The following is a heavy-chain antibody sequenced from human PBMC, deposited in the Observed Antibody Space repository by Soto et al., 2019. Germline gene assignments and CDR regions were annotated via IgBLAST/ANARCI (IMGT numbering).Heavy chain of an antibody. Sequence: QVQLVQSGAEVKKPGASVKVSCKASGYTFTSYGISWVRQAPGQGLEWMGWISDYNGNPNHAQKLQGRVTMTTDTSPSTAYLELRSLRSDDTAVYYCASIVLVPAAINGYLDYWGQGTLVTLSS. D-gene: IGHD2-2*01. J-gene: IGHJ4*02. V-gene: IGHV1-18*01. CDR3: ASIVLVPAAINGYLDY. CDR2: ISDYNGNP. CDR1: GYTFTSYG.